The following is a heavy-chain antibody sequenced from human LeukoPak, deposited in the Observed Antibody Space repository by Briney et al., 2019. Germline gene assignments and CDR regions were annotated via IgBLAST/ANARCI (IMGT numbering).Heavy chain of an antibody. D-gene: IGHD5-24*01. CDR3: AREAGGRWLQLSLWYFDL. J-gene: IGHJ2*01. CDR1: GFTFSSYW. CDR2: IKQDGSEK. Sequence: GGSLRLSCAASGFTFSSYWMSWVRQAPGKGLEWVANIKQDGSEKYYVDSVQCRFTISRDNAKNSLYLQTNSLRAEDTAVYYCAREAGGRWLQLSLWYFDLWGRGTLVTVSS. V-gene: IGHV3-7*01.